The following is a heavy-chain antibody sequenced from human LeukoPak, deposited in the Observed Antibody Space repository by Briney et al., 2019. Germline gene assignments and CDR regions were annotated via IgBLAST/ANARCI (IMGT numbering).Heavy chain of an antibody. CDR2: IYYSGTT. CDR3: ARRRVDNRSGWYFDF. J-gene: IGHJ4*02. V-gene: IGHV4-39*01. Sequence: SETLSLTCTVSGGSISSSSYYWGWIRQPPRKGLEWSGSIYYSGTTYYNPSLKSRVTISVDTSKNEFSLKLTSVTAADTAVYYCARRRVDNRSGWYFDFWGQGTLVTVSS. D-gene: IGHD6-25*01. CDR1: GGSISSSSYY.